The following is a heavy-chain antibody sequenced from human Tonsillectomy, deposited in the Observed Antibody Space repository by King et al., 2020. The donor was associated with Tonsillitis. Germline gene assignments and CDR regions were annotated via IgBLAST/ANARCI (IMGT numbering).Heavy chain of an antibody. V-gene: IGHV3-23*04. J-gene: IGHJ6*03. D-gene: IGHD3-3*01. Sequence: DVQLVESGGGLVQPGGSLRLSCAASGITFSSYAMNWVRQTPGKGLVWVSVISGSGGSPYYADSVKGRFTMSRDNSKNMLYLQMNSLRAEDTAVYYSSKEERFYDLWSGYPGGWDDYFYYYMDVWGKGTAVTVSS. CDR1: GITFSSYA. CDR3: SKEERFYDLWSGYPGGWDDYFYYYMDV. CDR2: ISGSGGSP.